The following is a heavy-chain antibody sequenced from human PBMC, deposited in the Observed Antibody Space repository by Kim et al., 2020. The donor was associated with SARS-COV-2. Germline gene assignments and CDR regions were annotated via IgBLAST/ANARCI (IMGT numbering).Heavy chain of an antibody. J-gene: IGHJ4*02. CDR3: ARVVWGGWRYIDS. D-gene: IGHD3-16*01. CDR1: GYTFTNHA. CDR2: INTDTGSP. Sequence: ASVKVSCKASGYTFTNHAINWLRQAPGRGLEWMGWINTDTGSPTYAPDFTGRFVFSLDTSVSTAYLQIRSLEAEDTTLYYCARVVWGGWRYIDSWGQGTLVTVSS. V-gene: IGHV7-4-1*02.